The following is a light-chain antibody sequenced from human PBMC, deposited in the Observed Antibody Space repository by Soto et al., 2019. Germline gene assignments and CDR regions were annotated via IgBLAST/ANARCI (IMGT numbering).Light chain of an antibody. V-gene: IGKV3-20*01. J-gene: IGKJ4*01. CDR2: GAS. CDR3: QQYGSSPLT. Sequence: EIVLTQSPGTLSLSPGERATLSCRASQSVSSSYLAWYQQKPGQAPRLLIYGASSRATGMPDRFSGSGSGTDFTLTISRLGPEDFAVYYCQQYGSSPLTFGGGTKVEIK. CDR1: QSVSSSY.